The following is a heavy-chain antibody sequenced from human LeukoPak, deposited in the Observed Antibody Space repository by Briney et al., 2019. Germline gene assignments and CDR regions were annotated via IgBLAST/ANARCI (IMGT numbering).Heavy chain of an antibody. CDR1: GGSISSGGYY. V-gene: IGHV4-31*03. Sequence: SETLSLTCTVSGGSISSGGYYWSWIRQHPGQGLEWIGYIYYSGSTNYSPALKSRVTISADTSKSQFSLNLSSVTAADTAVYYCARAAAGPEGYFDYWGQGTLVTVSS. J-gene: IGHJ4*02. CDR3: ARAAAGPEGYFDY. D-gene: IGHD6-13*01. CDR2: IYYSGST.